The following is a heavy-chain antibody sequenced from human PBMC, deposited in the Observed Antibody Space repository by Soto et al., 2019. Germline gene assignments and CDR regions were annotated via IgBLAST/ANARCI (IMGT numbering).Heavy chain of an antibody. V-gene: IGHV4-38-2*02. D-gene: IGHD3-3*01. CDR3: SRDFWSGYYTGPFDY. Sequence: PSETLSLTCAVSGDSISRGYHWAWIRQPPGKGLEWIGSIDYTGSTYYNPSLKSRVTISVDTSKNQFSLELSSVTAADTAVYYCSRDFWSGYYTGPFDYWGQGAQVTVSS. J-gene: IGHJ4*02. CDR1: GDSISRGYH. CDR2: IDYTGST.